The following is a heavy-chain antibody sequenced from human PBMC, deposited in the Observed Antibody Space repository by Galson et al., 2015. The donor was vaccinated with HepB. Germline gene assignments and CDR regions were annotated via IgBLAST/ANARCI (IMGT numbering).Heavy chain of an antibody. J-gene: IGHJ2*01. CDR1: GFTFSSYA. Sequence: SLRLSCAASGFTFSSYAMSWVRQAPGKGLEWVSAISGSGGSTYYADSVKGRFTIYRDNSKNTLYLQMNSLRAEDTAVYYCAKGARGLRYFDWLLPYWYFDLWGRGTLVTVSS. D-gene: IGHD3-9*01. CDR2: ISGSGGST. V-gene: IGHV3-23*01. CDR3: AKGARGLRYFDWLLPYWYFDL.